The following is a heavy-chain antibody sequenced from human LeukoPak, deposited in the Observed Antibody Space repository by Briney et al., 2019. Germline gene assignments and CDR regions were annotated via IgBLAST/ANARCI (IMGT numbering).Heavy chain of an antibody. CDR2: IRSKANSYAT. V-gene: IGHV3-73*01. CDR3: ARELRGYNRLRTYYYYMDV. D-gene: IGHD5-24*01. J-gene: IGHJ6*03. Sequence: SGGSLRLSCAASGFNFSGSAMHWVRQASGKGLEWVGRIRSKANSYATAYAAPVSGRFTISRDDSKNTAYLQMNSLITEDTAVYYCARELRGYNRLRTYYYYMDVWGKGTTVTVSS. CDR1: GFNFSGSA.